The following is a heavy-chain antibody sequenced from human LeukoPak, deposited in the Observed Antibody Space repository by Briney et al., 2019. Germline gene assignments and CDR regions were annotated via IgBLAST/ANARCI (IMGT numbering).Heavy chain of an antibody. D-gene: IGHD6-19*01. J-gene: IGHJ4*02. V-gene: IGHV1-18*04. CDR3: ARGGSGWYWVWRVDY. Sequence: GASVKVSCKASGYTFTGYYMHWVRQAPGQGLEWMGWISAYNGNTNYAQKLQGRVTMTTDTSTSTAYMELRSLRSDDTAVYHCARGGSGWYWVWRVDYWGQGTLVTVSS. CDR1: GYTFTGYY. CDR2: ISAYNGNT.